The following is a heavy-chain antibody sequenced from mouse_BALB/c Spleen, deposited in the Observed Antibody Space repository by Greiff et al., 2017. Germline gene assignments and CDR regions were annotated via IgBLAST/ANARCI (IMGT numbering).Heavy chain of an antibody. J-gene: IGHJ3*01. D-gene: IGHD2-2*01. Sequence: EVKLMESGAELVKPGASVKLSCTASGFNIKDTYMHWVKQRPEQGLEWIGRIDPANGNTKYDPKFQGKATITADTSSNTAYLQLSSLTSEDTAVYYCAREGPNGYDAAYWGQGTLVTVSA. CDR1: GFNIKDTY. V-gene: IGHV14-3*02. CDR2: IDPANGNT. CDR3: AREGPNGYDAAY.